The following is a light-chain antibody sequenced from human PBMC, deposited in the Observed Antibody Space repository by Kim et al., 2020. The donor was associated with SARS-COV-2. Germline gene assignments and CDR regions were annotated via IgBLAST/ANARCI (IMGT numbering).Light chain of an antibody. CDR2: GAS. CDR1: RSVSSN. CDR3: QQYNNWPPIS. V-gene: IGKV3-15*01. J-gene: IGKJ2*03. Sequence: VSPGERATLSCRASRSVSSNLAWYQQKPGQAPRLLIYGASTRATGIPARFSGSGSGTEFTLTISSLQSEDFAVYYCQQYNNWPPISFGQGTKLEI.